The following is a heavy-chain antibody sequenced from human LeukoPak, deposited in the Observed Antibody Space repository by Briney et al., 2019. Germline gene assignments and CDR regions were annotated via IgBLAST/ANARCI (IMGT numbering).Heavy chain of an antibody. J-gene: IGHJ4*02. CDR2: IIPIFGTA. D-gene: IGHD6-19*01. Sequence: SVKVSCKSSGGTFSSYAISWVRQAPGQGLEWMGGIIPIFGTANYAQKFQGRVTITADKSTSTAYMELSSLRSEDTAVYYCARGDTGYSSGWYDLAFDYWGQGTLVTVSS. CDR1: GGTFSSYA. CDR3: ARGDTGYSSGWYDLAFDY. V-gene: IGHV1-69*06.